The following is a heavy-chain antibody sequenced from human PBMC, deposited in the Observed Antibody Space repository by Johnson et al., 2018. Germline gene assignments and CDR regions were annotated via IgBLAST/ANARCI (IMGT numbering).Heavy chain of an antibody. Sequence: QVQLVQSGAEVKKXGSSVKVSCKASGGTFSSYAISWVRQAPGQGLEWMGGIIPIFGTANYAQKFQGRVTITADESTSTAYMELSSLRSEDTAGYYCAREPHDRDYYYYYGMDVWGQGTTVTVSS. CDR3: AREPHDRDYYYYYGMDV. CDR2: IIPIFGTA. J-gene: IGHJ6*02. D-gene: IGHD1-1*01. CDR1: GGTFSSYA. V-gene: IGHV1-69*12.